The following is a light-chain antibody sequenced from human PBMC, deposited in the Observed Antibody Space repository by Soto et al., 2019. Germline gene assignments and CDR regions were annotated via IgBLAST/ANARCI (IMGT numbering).Light chain of an antibody. J-gene: IGLJ1*01. Sequence: QSALTQPASVSGSPGQSITISCTGTSSDVGGYNYVSWYQQHPSKAPKLMIYEVSNRPSGVSNRFSGSKSGNTASLTISGLQAEDEADYYCSSYTSSSTLVFGTGTKLTV. V-gene: IGLV2-14*01. CDR1: SSDVGGYNY. CDR3: SSYTSSSTLV. CDR2: EVS.